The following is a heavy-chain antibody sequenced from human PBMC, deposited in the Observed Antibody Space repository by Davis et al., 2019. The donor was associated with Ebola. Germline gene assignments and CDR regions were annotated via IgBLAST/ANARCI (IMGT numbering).Heavy chain of an antibody. CDR3: ASMEHIVVVIAPPFDY. D-gene: IGHD2-21*01. CDR2: IYSGGST. V-gene: IGHV3-NL1*01. Sequence: GESLKISCAASGFTFSSYGMHWVRQAPGKGLGWVSVIYSGGSTYYADSVKGRFTISRDNAKNTLYLQMNSLRAEDTAVYYCASMEHIVVVIAPPFDYWGQGTLVTVSS. CDR1: GFTFSSYG. J-gene: IGHJ4*02.